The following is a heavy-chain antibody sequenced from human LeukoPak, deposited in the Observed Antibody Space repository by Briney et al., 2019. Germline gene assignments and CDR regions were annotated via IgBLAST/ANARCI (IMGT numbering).Heavy chain of an antibody. D-gene: IGHD3-22*01. CDR1: GYTFPTYD. V-gene: IGHV1-18*01. Sequence: ASVKVSGKASGYTFPTYDISWVRQAPGQGLEWMGCISAYNTNTNYAQKFQGRVTMTTDTSTSTAYMELRSLRSDDTAVYYCARDRYYDSSGYQGVYFDYWGQGTLVTISS. CDR3: ARDRYYDSSGYQGVYFDY. CDR2: ISAYNTNT. J-gene: IGHJ4*02.